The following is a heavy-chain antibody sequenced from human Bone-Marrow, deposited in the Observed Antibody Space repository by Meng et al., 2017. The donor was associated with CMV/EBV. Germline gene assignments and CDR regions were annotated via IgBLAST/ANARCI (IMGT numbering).Heavy chain of an antibody. CDR2: IYTGGST. V-gene: IGHV3-53*01. J-gene: IGHJ4*02. Sequence: GESLKISCVASGFTVSTNYMSWVRQAPGKGLEWVSVIYTGGSTFYADSVKGRFTISRDNSKNTLYLQMNSLRAEDTAVYYCARAPSISTWFYWGQGTLVTVSS. CDR3: ARAPSISTWFY. CDR1: GFTVSTNY. D-gene: IGHD6-13*01.